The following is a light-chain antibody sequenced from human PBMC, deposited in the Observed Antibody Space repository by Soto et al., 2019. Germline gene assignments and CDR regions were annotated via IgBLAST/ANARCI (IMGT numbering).Light chain of an antibody. J-gene: IGKJ1*01. Sequence: AILMTQSPSSFSASIGDRVKITCRASQGVSSYLAWYQQKPGRAPKLLIYAASTLQSGVPSRFSGSGSGTDFTLTISCLQSEDFATYYCQQYYDYPRTFGQGTKVDIK. CDR2: AAS. CDR1: QGVSSY. CDR3: QQYYDYPRT. V-gene: IGKV1-8*01.